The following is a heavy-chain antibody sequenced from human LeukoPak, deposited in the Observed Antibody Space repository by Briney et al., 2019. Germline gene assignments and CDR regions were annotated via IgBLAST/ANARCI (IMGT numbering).Heavy chain of an antibody. Sequence: GSLRLSCAGAGFTVIDDYMSWIRQAPGKGLEWVSYISSSGSTIYYADSVKGRFTISRDNAKNSLYLQMNSLRAEDTAVYYCARERDCSSTSCSIDYWGQGTLVTVSS. J-gene: IGHJ4*02. D-gene: IGHD2-2*01. V-gene: IGHV3-11*01. CDR3: ARERDCSSTSCSIDY. CDR1: GFTVIDDY. CDR2: ISSSGSTI.